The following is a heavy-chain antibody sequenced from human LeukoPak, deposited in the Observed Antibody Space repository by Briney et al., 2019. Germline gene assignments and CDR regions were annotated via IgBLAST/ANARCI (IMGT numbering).Heavy chain of an antibody. CDR1: GYTLTELS. J-gene: IGHJ6*02. D-gene: IGHD3-9*01. CDR3: ATPSPYYDILTGYYSSRPYYDMDV. CDR2: FDPEDGET. V-gene: IGHV1-24*01. Sequence: ASVKVSCKVSGYTLTELSMHWVRQAPGKGLEWMGGFDPEDGETIYAQKFQGRVTMTEDTSTDTAYMELSSLRSEDTAVYYCATPSPYYDILTGYYSSRPYYDMDVWGQGTTVTVSS.